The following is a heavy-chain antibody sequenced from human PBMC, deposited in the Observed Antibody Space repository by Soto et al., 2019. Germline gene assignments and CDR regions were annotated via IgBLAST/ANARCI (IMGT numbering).Heavy chain of an antibody. CDR3: ATTKSPMGY. V-gene: IGHV3-15*07. CDR2: IKSKTDGGTI. Sequence: EVQLEESEGGLVKPGGSLRLSCAASGFTFTNAWMNWVRQAPGKGLEWVGRIKSKTDGGTIDYAAPVKDRFTISRDDSRDTLYLQMNSLKTEDTALYYCATTKSPMGYWGQGSLVTVSS. D-gene: IGHD2-8*01. CDR1: GFTFTNAW. J-gene: IGHJ4*02.